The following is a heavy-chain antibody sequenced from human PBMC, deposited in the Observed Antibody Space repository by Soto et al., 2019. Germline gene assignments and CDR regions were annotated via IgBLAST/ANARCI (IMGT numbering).Heavy chain of an antibody. Sequence: PGGSLRLSCAASGFTFSSYSMNWVRQAPGKGLEWVSSISSSSYIYYADSVKGRFTISRDNAKNSLYLQMNSLRAEDTAVYYCARDLTGSWPFDYWGQGTLVTVS. J-gene: IGHJ4*02. CDR3: ARDLTGSWPFDY. CDR1: GFTFSSYS. CDR2: ISSSSYI. D-gene: IGHD6-13*01. V-gene: IGHV3-21*01.